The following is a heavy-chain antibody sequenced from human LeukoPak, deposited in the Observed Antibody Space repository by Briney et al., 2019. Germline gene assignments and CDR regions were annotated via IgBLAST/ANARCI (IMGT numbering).Heavy chain of an antibody. J-gene: IGHJ4*02. CDR3: ARATGGYSDYDSYRGFLFDY. Sequence: GASVKVSCKVSGYTLTELSMHWVRQAPGKRLEWMGGFDPEDGETIYAQKFQGRVTMTRDTSTSTVYMELSSLRSEDTAVYYCARATGGYSDYDSYRGFLFDYWGQGTLVTVSS. CDR1: GYTLTELS. D-gene: IGHD5-12*01. CDR2: FDPEDGET. V-gene: IGHV1-24*01.